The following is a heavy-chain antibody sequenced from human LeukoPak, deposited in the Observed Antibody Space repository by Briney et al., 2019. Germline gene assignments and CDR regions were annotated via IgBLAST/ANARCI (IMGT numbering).Heavy chain of an antibody. D-gene: IGHD3-3*02. CDR2: ISGIGATT. J-gene: IGHJ4*02. Sequence: GGSLRLSCAASRFTFSSYPMSWVRQPPGKGREWVASISGIGATTYYADSVKGRFTISRDNSKNTVYLQMNSLRAGDTAIYYCAKQGAFLGWLLMSYFDYWGQGTLVTVSS. CDR1: RFTFSSYP. V-gene: IGHV3-23*01. CDR3: AKQGAFLGWLLMSYFDY.